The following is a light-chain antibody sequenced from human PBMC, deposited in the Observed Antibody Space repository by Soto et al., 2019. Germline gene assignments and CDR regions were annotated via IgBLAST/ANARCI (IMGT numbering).Light chain of an antibody. CDR3: QQYGSSGT. V-gene: IGKV3-20*01. CDR1: QSVSNNY. Sequence: EIVLTQSPGTLSLSPGERATLSCRASQSVSNNYLAWYQQKPGQAPRHLIYGASNRATGIPDRFSGSGSGTDFTLTISRREPEDFAVYYCQQYGSSGTFGQGTKVEIK. J-gene: IGKJ1*01. CDR2: GAS.